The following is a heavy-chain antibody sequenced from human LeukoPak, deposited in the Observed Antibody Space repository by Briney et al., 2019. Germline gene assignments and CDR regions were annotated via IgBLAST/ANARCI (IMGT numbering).Heavy chain of an antibody. Sequence: SETLSLTCAVSGDSLSSSSWWSWVRQPPGKGLEWIGEIYHSGSTNHNPSLKSRVTISVDTSKNQFSLKLSSVTAADTAVYYCARHSLGFGGFDYWGQGTLVTVSS. D-gene: IGHD3-3*01. J-gene: IGHJ4*02. CDR3: ARHSLGFGGFDY. V-gene: IGHV4-4*02. CDR1: GDSLSSSSW. CDR2: IYHSGST.